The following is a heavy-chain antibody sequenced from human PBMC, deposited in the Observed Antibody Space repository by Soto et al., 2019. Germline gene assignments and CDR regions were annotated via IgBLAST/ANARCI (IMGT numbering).Heavy chain of an antibody. J-gene: IGHJ4*02. D-gene: IGHD2-15*01. V-gene: IGHV4-34*01. CDR2: INHSGST. CDR3: GRGHPSGRYCSGGSCSPDY. CDR1: GGSFSGYY. Sequence: SETLSLTCTVSGGSFSGYYWSWIRQPPGKGLEWIGEINHSGSTNYNPSLKSRVTISVDTSKNQFSLKLSSVTAADTAVYYRGRGHPSGRYCSGGSCSPDYGGQGTRVTVSS.